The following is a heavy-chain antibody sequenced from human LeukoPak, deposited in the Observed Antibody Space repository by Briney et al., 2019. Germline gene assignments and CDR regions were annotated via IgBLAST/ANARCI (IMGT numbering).Heavy chain of an antibody. Sequence: GESLKISCKGSGHSFASYWIAWVRQMPGRGLEWMGIIYPDDSDTRYSPSFQGQVTISADKSISTAYLQWSGLKASDAAVYYCARLSSTSQPFDPWGQGTLVTVSS. CDR3: ARLSSTSQPFDP. V-gene: IGHV5-51*01. CDR2: IYPDDSDT. CDR1: GHSFASYW. J-gene: IGHJ5*02. D-gene: IGHD2-2*01.